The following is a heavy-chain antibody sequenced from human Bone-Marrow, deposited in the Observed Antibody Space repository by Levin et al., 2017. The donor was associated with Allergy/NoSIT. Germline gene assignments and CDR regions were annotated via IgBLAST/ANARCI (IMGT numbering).Heavy chain of an antibody. J-gene: IGHJ4*02. CDR2: IGYSGTTI. Sequence: GGSLRLSCEASGFPFGGFTMVWVRQAPGKGLEWISYIGYSGTTIYYADSVKGRFTISRDNAKNSLYLQMNSLRDEDTAVYYCAKVGTRGNSYGLHWGQGTLVTVSS. D-gene: IGHD5-18*01. V-gene: IGHV3-48*02. CDR1: GFPFGGFT. CDR3: AKVGTRGNSYGLH.